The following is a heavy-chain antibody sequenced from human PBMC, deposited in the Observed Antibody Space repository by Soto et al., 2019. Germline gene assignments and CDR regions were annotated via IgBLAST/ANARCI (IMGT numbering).Heavy chain of an antibody. J-gene: IGHJ6*02. CDR2: ISDDGSYK. Sequence: GGSLRLSCAASGIAFRNYGMHWVRQAPGRGLEWVAVISDDGSYKNAADSVKGRFTISRDNSKNTLYLQMNSLRAEDTGVYYCAKDRGQVRRYFGDVTDVWGQGTTVTVSS. CDR3: AKDRGQVRRYFGDVTDV. D-gene: IGHD3-9*01. V-gene: IGHV3-30*18. CDR1: GIAFRNYG.